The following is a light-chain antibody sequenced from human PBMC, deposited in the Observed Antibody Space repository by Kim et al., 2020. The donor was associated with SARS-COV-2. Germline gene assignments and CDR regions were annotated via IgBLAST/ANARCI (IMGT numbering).Light chain of an antibody. Sequence: QSVLTQPASVSGSPGQSITISCTGTSSDVGGYNYVSWYQQYPGKAPKLMIYDVSKRPSGVSNRFSGSKSGNTASLTISGLQAEDEADYYCSSYTSSSTYVFGTGTKVTVL. V-gene: IGLV2-14*01. J-gene: IGLJ1*01. CDR2: DVS. CDR3: SSYTSSSTYV. CDR1: SSDVGGYNY.